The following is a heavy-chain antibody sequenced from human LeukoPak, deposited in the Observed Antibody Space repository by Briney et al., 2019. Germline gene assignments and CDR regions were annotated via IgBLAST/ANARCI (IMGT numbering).Heavy chain of an antibody. V-gene: IGHV4-4*07. D-gene: IGHD3-10*01. CDR1: GGSFSGYY. Sequence: SETLSLTCAVYGGSFSGYYWSWIRQPAGKGLEWIGRIYTSGSTNYNPSLKSRVTISVDTSKNQFSLKLSSVTAADTAVYYCARDRVRGVTDYWGQGTLVTVSS. CDR2: IYTSGST. CDR3: ARDRVRGVTDY. J-gene: IGHJ4*02.